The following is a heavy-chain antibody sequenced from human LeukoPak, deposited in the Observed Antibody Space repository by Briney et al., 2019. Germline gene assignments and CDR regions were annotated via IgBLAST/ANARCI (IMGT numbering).Heavy chain of an antibody. D-gene: IGHD4-17*01. Sequence: SLRLSCAASGFTFDDYAMHWVRQAPGKGLEWVSGISWNSGSIGYADSVKGRFTISRDNAKNSLYLQMNSLRAEDMALYYCAKTDGDYAYFDYWGQGTLVTVSS. J-gene: IGHJ4*02. CDR3: AKTDGDYAYFDY. V-gene: IGHV3-9*03. CDR2: ISWNSGSI. CDR1: GFTFDDYA.